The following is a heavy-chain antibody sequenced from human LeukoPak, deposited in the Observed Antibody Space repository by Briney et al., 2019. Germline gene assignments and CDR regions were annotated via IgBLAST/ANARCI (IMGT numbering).Heavy chain of an antibody. V-gene: IGHV4-4*07. D-gene: IGHD2-15*01. CDR3: ASTQTAPGYCSGGSCYWALDY. CDR2: IYTSGST. CDR1: GGSISSYY. Sequence: SETLSLTCTVSGGSISSYYWSWIRQPAGKGLEWIGRIYTSGSTNYNPSLKSRVTMSVDTSKNQFSLKLSSVTAAGTAVYYCASTQTAPGYCSGGSCYWALDYWGQGTLVTVSS. J-gene: IGHJ4*02.